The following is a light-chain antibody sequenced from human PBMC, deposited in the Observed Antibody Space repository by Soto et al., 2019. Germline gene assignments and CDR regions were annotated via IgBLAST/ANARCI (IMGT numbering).Light chain of an antibody. Sequence: QSALTQPPSASGSPGQSVTISCTGTTSDVGGYNYVSWYQQYPGKAPKLMIYEVTKRPSGAPDRFSGSKSGNTASLTVSGLQAEDEDDYDCSSYAASNNFYFVFGGGTKVTVL. J-gene: IGLJ3*02. CDR3: SSYAASNNFYFV. CDR1: TSDVGGYNY. V-gene: IGLV2-8*01. CDR2: EVT.